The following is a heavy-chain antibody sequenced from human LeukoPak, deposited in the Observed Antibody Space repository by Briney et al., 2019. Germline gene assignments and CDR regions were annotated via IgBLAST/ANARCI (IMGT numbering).Heavy chain of an antibody. V-gene: IGHV3-23*01. CDR2: TSSSDSGK. CDR1: GFTLSSYA. Sequence: GGSLRLSCVVSGFTLSSYAMSWVRQAPGKGLEWVAATSSSDSGKYHADSVRGRFTISRGNSKNTVYLQMNNLRAEDTAVYYCARDPYSGHYGNDYYYYMDVWGKGTTVTISS. CDR3: ARDPYSGHYGNDYYYYMDV. J-gene: IGHJ6*03. D-gene: IGHD5-12*01.